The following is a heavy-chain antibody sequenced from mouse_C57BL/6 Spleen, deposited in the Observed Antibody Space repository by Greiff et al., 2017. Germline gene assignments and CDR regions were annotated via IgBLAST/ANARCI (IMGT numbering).Heavy chain of an antibody. J-gene: IGHJ2*01. V-gene: IGHV1-50*01. D-gene: IGHD1-1*01. CDR3: ARAPYRFTTDY. Sequence: VQLQQSGAELVKPGASVKLSCKASGYTFTSYWMQWVNQRPGQGLEWIGEIDPSDSYTNYNQKFKGKATLTVDTSSSTAYMQISSLTSEDSAVYYCARAPYRFTTDYWGQGTTLTVSS. CDR1: GYTFTSYW. CDR2: IDPSDSYT.